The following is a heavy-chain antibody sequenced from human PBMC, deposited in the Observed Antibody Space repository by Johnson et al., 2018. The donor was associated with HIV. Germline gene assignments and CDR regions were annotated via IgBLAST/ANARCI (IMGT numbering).Heavy chain of an antibody. CDR2: IGTAGDT. J-gene: IGHJ3*02. V-gene: IGHV3-13*01. CDR3: ARGSGYCSGGSCKGAVAFDI. CDR1: GFTVSRNY. Sequence: EVQLVESGGGLIQPGGSLRLSCAASGFTVSRNYMSWVRQAPGKGLEWVSAIGTAGDTYYPGSVKGRFTISRENAKNSLYLQMNSLRAGDTAVYYCARGSGYCSGGSCKGAVAFDIWGQGTMVTVSS. D-gene: IGHD2-15*01.